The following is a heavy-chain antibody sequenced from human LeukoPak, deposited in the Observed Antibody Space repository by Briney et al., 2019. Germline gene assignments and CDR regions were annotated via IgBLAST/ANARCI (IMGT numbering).Heavy chain of an antibody. Sequence: GESLKISCKGSGYSFTSYWIGWVRQMPGKGLEWMGIIYPGDSDTRYSPSFQGQVTISADKSISTAYLQWSSLKASDTAMYYCARHNSSGWYFLRTYAFDIWGQGTMVTVSS. J-gene: IGHJ3*02. CDR2: IYPGDSDT. D-gene: IGHD6-19*01. CDR1: GYSFTSYW. V-gene: IGHV5-51*01. CDR3: ARHNSSGWYFLRTYAFDI.